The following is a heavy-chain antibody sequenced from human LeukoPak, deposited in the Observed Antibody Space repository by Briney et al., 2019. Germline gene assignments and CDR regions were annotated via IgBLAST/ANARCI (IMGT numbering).Heavy chain of an antibody. CDR2: ISYDGSNK. Sequence: SGGFLRLSCAASGFTFSSYAMHWVRQAPGKGLEWVAVISYDGSNKYYADSVKGRFTISRDNSKNTLYLQMNSLRAEDTAVYYCARGTLGGRYFDWLFTQFDYWGQGTLVTVSS. J-gene: IGHJ4*02. CDR3: ARGTLGGRYFDWLFTQFDY. D-gene: IGHD3-9*01. V-gene: IGHV3-30-3*01. CDR1: GFTFSSYA.